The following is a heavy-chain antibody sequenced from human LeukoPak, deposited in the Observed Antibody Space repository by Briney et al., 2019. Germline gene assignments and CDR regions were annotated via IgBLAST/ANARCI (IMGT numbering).Heavy chain of an antibody. V-gene: IGHV3-13*01. CDR2: IGTAGDA. CDR3: VRSLGSSSWSVGGVFDI. CDR1: GFTFSRYD. D-gene: IGHD6-13*01. Sequence: PGGSLRLSCAASGFTFSRYDMHWVRQVTGKGLEWVSGIGTAGDAYSPGSVKGRFTISRENAKNSLYLQMNNLRVGDTALYYCVRSLGSSSWSVGGVFDIWGQRTLVTVSS. J-gene: IGHJ3*02.